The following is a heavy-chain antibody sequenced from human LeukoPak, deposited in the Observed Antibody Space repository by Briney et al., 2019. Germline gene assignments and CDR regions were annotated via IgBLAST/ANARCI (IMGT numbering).Heavy chain of an antibody. J-gene: IGHJ4*02. Sequence: GGSLRLSCAASGFTFSSYAMSWVRQAPGKGLKWFSGILDSGYSTYYANSVKGRFNISRDNSNSTLYLQMNSLRAEDTAVYYCARATYYYDSSGYRAWEDYWGQGTLVTVSS. V-gene: IGHV3-23*01. CDR3: ARATYYYDSSGYRAWEDY. D-gene: IGHD3-22*01. CDR1: GFTFSSYA. CDR2: ILDSGYST.